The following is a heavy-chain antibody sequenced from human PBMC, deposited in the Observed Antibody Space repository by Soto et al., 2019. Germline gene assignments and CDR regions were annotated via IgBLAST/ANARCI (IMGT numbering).Heavy chain of an antibody. V-gene: IGHV3-23*01. Sequence: GGSPRISCAACGFTFCSYAMSWVRQEPGKGLEWVSAISGSGGSTYYADSVKGRFTISRDNSKNTLYLQMNSLRAEDTAVYYCARDFLVQYYGSGVAPYYYYGMDVWGQGTTVTVSS. D-gene: IGHD3-10*01. CDR1: GFTFCSYA. CDR3: ARDFLVQYYGSGVAPYYYYGMDV. J-gene: IGHJ6*02. CDR2: ISGSGGST.